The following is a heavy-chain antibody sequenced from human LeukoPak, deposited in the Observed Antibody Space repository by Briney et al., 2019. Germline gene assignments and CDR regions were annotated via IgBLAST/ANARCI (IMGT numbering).Heavy chain of an antibody. CDR3: ARHRGYSYGANYFDY. V-gene: IGHV3-74*01. CDR2: VNTDGSTT. Sequence: GGSLRLSCAASGFTFSGYWMHWVRHAPGKGLVWVSRVNTDGSTTTYADSVKGRLTISRDNAKNTLYLQMNSLRAEDTAVYYCARHRGYSYGANYFDYWGQGALVTVSS. D-gene: IGHD5-18*01. CDR1: GFTFSGYW. J-gene: IGHJ4*02.